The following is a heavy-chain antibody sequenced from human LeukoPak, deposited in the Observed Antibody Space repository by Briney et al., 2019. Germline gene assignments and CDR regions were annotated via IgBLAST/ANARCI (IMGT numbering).Heavy chain of an antibody. J-gene: IGHJ4*02. CDR2: IRYDGSNK. D-gene: IGHD2-2*01. V-gene: IGHV3-30*02. CDR1: GFTFSSYG. Sequence: PGGSLRLSCAASGFTFSSYGMHWVRQAPGKGLEWVAFIRYDGSNKYYVDAVKGRFTIFRDNSKNTLYLQMNSLRAEDTAVYYCAKDLRLYCATTTCHGGFDNWGQGTLVTVSS. CDR3: AKDLRLYCATTTCHGGFDN.